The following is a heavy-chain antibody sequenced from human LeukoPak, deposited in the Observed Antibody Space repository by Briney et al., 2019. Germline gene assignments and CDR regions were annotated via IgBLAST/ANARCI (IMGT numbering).Heavy chain of an antibody. CDR3: ARTYSSGAFDI. J-gene: IGHJ3*02. D-gene: IGHD6-25*01. Sequence: PSETLFLTCTVSGGSISSYYWSWIRQPPGKELEWIGYFHYSGTTNYNPSLKSRVTISVDTSKNQFSLKLRFVTAADTAVYYCARTYSSGAFDIWGQGTMVTVSS. CDR1: GGSISSYY. CDR2: FHYSGTT. V-gene: IGHV4-59*08.